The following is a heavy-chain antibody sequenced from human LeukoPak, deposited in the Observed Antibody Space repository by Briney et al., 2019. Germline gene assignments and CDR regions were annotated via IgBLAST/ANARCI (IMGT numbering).Heavy chain of an antibody. Sequence: ASVKVSRKASGYTFTGYYMHWVRQAPGQGLEWMGWINPNSGGTNYAQKFQGRVTMTRDTSISTAYMELSRLRSDDTAVYYCARVFYGGDYFDYWGQGTLVTVSS. CDR2: INPNSGGT. V-gene: IGHV1-2*02. CDR3: ARVFYGGDYFDY. D-gene: IGHD2/OR15-2a*01. CDR1: GYTFTGYY. J-gene: IGHJ4*02.